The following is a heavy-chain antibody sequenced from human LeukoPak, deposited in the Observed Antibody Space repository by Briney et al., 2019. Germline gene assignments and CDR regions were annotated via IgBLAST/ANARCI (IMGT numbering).Heavy chain of an antibody. D-gene: IGHD6-6*01. J-gene: IGHJ5*02. CDR3: ARLYSSSFGFWFDP. Sequence: PGGSLRLSCAASGFTFSSYAMHWVRQAPGKGLEWVSYISSSGSTIYYADSVKGRFTISRDNAKNSLYLQMNSLRAEDTAVYYCARLYSSSFGFWFDPWGQGTLVTVSS. CDR2: ISSSGSTI. V-gene: IGHV3-48*04. CDR1: GFTFSSYA.